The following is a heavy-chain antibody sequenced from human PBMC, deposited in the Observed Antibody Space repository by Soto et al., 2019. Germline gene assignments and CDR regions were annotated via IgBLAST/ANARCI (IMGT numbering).Heavy chain of an antibody. V-gene: IGHV5-51*01. D-gene: IGHD6-19*01. CDR3: ARSIRISSGWYGGYFDY. CDR2: IYPGDSDT. J-gene: IGHJ4*02. Sequence: GESLKISCTGSGYSFTSYWIGWVRQMPGKGLEWMGIIYPGDSDTRYSPSFQGQVTISADKSISTAYLQWSSLKASDTAMYYCARSIRISSGWYGGYFDYWGQGTLVTVSS. CDR1: GYSFTSYW.